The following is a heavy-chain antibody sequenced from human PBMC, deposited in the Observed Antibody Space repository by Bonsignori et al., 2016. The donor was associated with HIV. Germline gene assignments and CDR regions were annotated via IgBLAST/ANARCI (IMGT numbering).Heavy chain of an antibody. CDR3: TRGSEIIWLQFY. D-gene: IGHD5-24*01. J-gene: IGHJ4*02. CDR1: GGSISGHY. V-gene: IGHV4-34*02. Sequence: QVQLQQWGPGLLKPSETLSLSCAVKGGSISGHYSSWIRQSPGKGLEWIGHIHRDGVTTYNASLKSRVTMSIDTSKNQFSLKLNSVTAADTGVYYCTRGSEIIWLQFYWGQGSLVTVS. CDR2: IHRDGVT.